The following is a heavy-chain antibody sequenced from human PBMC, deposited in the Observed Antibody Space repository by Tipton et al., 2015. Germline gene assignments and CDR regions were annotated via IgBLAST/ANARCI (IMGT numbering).Heavy chain of an antibody. D-gene: IGHD3-3*01. CDR1: GFTFSRYR. V-gene: IGHV3-7*01. CDR2: IKQDGRDK. Sequence: SLRLSCAASGFTFSRYRMSWVRQAAGKGLEWVANIKQDGRDKYYVDSVRGRFTVSRDNDKNSLYLQMNSLRAEDTAMYYCAREMFDFRSGVSDAFDIWGQGTMVTVSS. CDR3: AREMFDFRSGVSDAFDI. J-gene: IGHJ3*02.